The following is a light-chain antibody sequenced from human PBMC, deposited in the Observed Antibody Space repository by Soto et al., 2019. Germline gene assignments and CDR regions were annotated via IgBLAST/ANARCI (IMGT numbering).Light chain of an antibody. CDR3: TSYTSSITYV. CDR1: SSDVRGYNY. J-gene: IGLJ1*01. Sequence: QSALTQPASVSGSPGQSITISCTGTSSDVRGYNYVSWYQQPPGKAPKLMIYEVSNRPSGVSNRFSGSKSGNTASLTISGLQAEDEADYYCTSYTSSITYVFGTGTKLTVL. CDR2: EVS. V-gene: IGLV2-14*01.